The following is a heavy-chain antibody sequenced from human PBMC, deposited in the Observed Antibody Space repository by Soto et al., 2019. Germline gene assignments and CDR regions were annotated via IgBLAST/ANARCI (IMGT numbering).Heavy chain of an antibody. V-gene: IGHV4-34*01. Sequence: SETLSLTCAVYGDSFSGFYWTWIRQPPGKGLEWLGEINQSGGTNYNPSLKSRVTISIDRSTNQYSLKLTSVTAADTAVYYCARGIAVSAKSGWFDPWGQGTLVTVSS. J-gene: IGHJ5*02. D-gene: IGHD6-19*01. CDR1: GDSFSGFY. CDR2: INQSGGT. CDR3: ARGIAVSAKSGWFDP.